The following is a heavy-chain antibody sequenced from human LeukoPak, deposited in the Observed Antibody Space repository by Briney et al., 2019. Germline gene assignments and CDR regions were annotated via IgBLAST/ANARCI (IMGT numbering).Heavy chain of an antibody. Sequence: PGGSLRLSCAVSGFTFSDHFLDWVRQAPGKELEWVGRSRNKAKSYTTEYAASVKGRFTISRDDSNNSLYLQMSNLRTEDTAVYYCVRVGSVAGSDYLDYWGQGTLVTVSS. CDR1: GFTFSDHF. J-gene: IGHJ4*02. V-gene: IGHV3-72*01. CDR2: SRNKAKSYTT. CDR3: VRVGSVAGSDYLDY. D-gene: IGHD6-19*01.